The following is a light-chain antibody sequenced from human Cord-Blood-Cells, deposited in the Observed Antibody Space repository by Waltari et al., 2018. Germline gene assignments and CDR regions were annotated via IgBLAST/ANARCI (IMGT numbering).Light chain of an antibody. CDR3: QQYYSYPWT. J-gene: IGKJ1*01. V-gene: IGKV1-8*01. CDR1: KGISSY. CDR2: AAS. Sequence: AIRMTQSPSSFSASTGDRVTITCRASKGISSYLAWYQPKPGKAPKLLIYAASTLQSGVPSRFSGSGSGTDFTLTISCLQSEDFATYYCQQYYSYPWTFGQGTKVEIK.